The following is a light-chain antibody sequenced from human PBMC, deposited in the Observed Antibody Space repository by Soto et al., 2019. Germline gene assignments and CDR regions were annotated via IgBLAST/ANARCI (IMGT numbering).Light chain of an antibody. J-gene: IGKJ4*01. Sequence: EILLTQSPVTLSLSPGERAILSCRASQSVSTFFAWYQQKPGQAPRLLIYGASTRATGIPARFSGSGSGTEFTLTISSLQSEDFAVYYCQQYNNWPPPLTFGGGTKVEI. CDR3: QQYNNWPPPLT. CDR1: QSVSTF. V-gene: IGKV3-15*01. CDR2: GAS.